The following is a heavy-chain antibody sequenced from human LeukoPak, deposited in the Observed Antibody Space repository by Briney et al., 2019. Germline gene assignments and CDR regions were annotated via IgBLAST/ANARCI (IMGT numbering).Heavy chain of an antibody. Sequence: ASVKVSCKASGGTFSSYTISWVRQAPGQGLEWMGRIIPILGIANYAQKFQGRVTITADKSTSTAYMELSSLRSEDTAVYYCARADIAVAALSDYWGQGTLVTVSS. V-gene: IGHV1-69*02. D-gene: IGHD6-19*01. CDR3: ARADIAVAALSDY. J-gene: IGHJ4*02. CDR2: IIPILGIA. CDR1: GGTFSSYT.